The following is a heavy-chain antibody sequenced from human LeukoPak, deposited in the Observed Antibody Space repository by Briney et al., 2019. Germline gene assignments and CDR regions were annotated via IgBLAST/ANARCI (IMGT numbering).Heavy chain of an antibody. D-gene: IGHD3-16*01. J-gene: IGHJ6*02. CDR3: AKDMGAGIWGKYGMDV. V-gene: IGHV3-23*01. CDR2: ISGSGGST. Sequence: GGSLRLSCAASGFTFSSYAMSWVRQAPGKGLEWVSAISGSGGSTYYADSVKGRFTISRDNSKNTLYLQMNSLRAEDTALYYCAKDMGAGIWGKYGMDVWGQGTTVTVSS. CDR1: GFTFSSYA.